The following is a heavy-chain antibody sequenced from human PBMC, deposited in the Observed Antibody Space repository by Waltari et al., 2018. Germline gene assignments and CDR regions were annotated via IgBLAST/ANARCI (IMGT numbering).Heavy chain of an antibody. CDR3: TRGFYGIDY. CDR1: GFIFSSYW. V-gene: IGHV3-74*01. Sequence: EVQLVESGGGLVQPGGSLRLSCAASGFIFSSYWMHWVRQAPGKGLVWVSQIDTDGSSTNYADSVKGRFTISRDNAKNTLYLQMSSLRVEDTAVYYCTRGFYGIDYWGQGTLVTVSS. J-gene: IGHJ4*02. CDR2: IDTDGSST. D-gene: IGHD4-17*01.